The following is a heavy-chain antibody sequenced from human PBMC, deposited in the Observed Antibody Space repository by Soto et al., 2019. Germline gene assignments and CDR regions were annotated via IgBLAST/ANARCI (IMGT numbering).Heavy chain of an antibody. CDR1: GYTFTDYA. Sequence: QVQLVQSGAEVKKPGASVKVSCRASGYTFTDYAVTWVRQAPGQGLEWMGWINPCNGNTKSAHKYKDRVTMTTDPSTTTAYMELRTLTSDDTAVYYCARSVLIFGSHRKLDHWGQGTLVTVSS. V-gene: IGHV1-18*01. CDR3: ARSVLIFGSHRKLDH. D-gene: IGHD3-3*01. CDR2: INPCNGNT. J-gene: IGHJ4*02.